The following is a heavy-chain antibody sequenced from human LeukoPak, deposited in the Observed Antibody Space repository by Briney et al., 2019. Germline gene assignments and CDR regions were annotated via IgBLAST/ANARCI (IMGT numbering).Heavy chain of an antibody. CDR3: ATGGENYYDSSGWDAFDI. Sequence: SEALSLTCAVYGGSFSGYYWSWIRQPPGKGLEWIGEINHSGSTNYNPSLKSRVTISVDTSKNQFSLKLSSVTAADTAVYYCATGGENYYDSSGWDAFDIWGQGTMVTVSS. V-gene: IGHV4-34*01. D-gene: IGHD3-22*01. J-gene: IGHJ3*02. CDR2: INHSGST. CDR1: GGSFSGYY.